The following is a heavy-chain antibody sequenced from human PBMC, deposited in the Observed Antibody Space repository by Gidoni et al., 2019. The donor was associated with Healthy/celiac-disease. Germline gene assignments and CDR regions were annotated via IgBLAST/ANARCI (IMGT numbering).Heavy chain of an antibody. V-gene: IGHV4-39*01. Sequence: QLQLQESGPGLVKPSETLSLTCTVSGGSISSSSYYWGWIRQPPGKGLEWIGSIYYSGSTYYNPSLKSRVTISVDTSKNQFSLKLSSVTAADTAVYYCARREGYPVDAFDIWGQGTMVTVSS. J-gene: IGHJ3*02. CDR1: GGSISSSSYY. D-gene: IGHD5-18*01. CDR2: IYYSGST. CDR3: ARREGYPVDAFDI.